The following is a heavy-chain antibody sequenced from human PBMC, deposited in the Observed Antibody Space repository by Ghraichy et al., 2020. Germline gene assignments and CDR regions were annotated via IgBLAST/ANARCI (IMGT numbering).Heavy chain of an antibody. J-gene: IGHJ4*02. CDR3: AREKVGYSYGSDGFDY. V-gene: IGHV4-59*01. CDR1: GGSISSYY. Sequence: SETLSLTCTVSGGSISSYYWSWIRQPPGKGLEWIGYIYYSGSTNYNPSLKSRVTISVDTSKNQFSLKLSSVTAADTAVYYCAREKVGYSYGSDGFDYWGQGTLVTVSS. D-gene: IGHD5-18*01. CDR2: IYYSGST.